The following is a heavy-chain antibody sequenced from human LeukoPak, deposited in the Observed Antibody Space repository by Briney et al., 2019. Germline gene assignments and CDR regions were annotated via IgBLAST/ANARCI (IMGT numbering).Heavy chain of an antibody. D-gene: IGHD1-14*01. CDR2: IIPIFGTA. CDR1: GGTFSSYA. V-gene: IGHV1-69*13. Sequence: SVKVSCKASGGTFSSYAISWVRQAPGQGLAWMGGIIPIFGTANYAQKFQGRVTITADESTSTAYMELSSLRSEDTAVYYCARPPVNRPYGYYYYCMDVWGKGTTVTVSS. J-gene: IGHJ6*03. CDR3: ARPPVNRPYGYYYYCMDV.